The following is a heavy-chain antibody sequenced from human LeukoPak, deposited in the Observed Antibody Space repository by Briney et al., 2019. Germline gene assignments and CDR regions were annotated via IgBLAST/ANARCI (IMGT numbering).Heavy chain of an antibody. J-gene: IGHJ5*02. D-gene: IGHD2-15*01. CDR1: GGSISSSSYY. CDR3: ARDIVVVVAAAPVGYWFDP. V-gene: IGHV4-39*07. Sequence: SETLSLTCTVSGGSISSSSYYWGWIRQPPGKGLEWIGSIYYSGSTYYNPSLKSRVTISVDTSKNQFSLKLSSVTAADTAVYYCARDIVVVVAAAPVGYWFDPWGQGTLVTVSS. CDR2: IYYSGST.